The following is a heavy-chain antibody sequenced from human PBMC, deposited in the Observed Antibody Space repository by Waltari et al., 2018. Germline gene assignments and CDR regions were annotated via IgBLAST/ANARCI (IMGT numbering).Heavy chain of an antibody. Sequence: EVELVESGGGLVQPGGSLRLSCAASGLTVSANYMSWVRQAPGKGLEWVSVLYRDERTYYADSVKGRFTISRHNSRNILYFQMNRLRIEDTAVYYCARGVAGGFDIWGQGTRVTVSS. D-gene: IGHD6-19*01. CDR2: LYRDERT. CDR3: ARGVAGGFDI. J-gene: IGHJ3*02. CDR1: GLTVSANY. V-gene: IGHV3-53*04.